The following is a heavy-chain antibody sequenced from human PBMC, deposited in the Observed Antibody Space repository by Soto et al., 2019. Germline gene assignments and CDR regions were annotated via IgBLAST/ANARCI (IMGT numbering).Heavy chain of an antibody. V-gene: IGHV3-30*18. J-gene: IGHJ6*02. D-gene: IGHD1-26*01. CDR3: AKPRWVTYYYGMDV. CDR2: ISYDGRNK. CDR1: GFTFSSYG. Sequence: GGSLRLSCAASGFTFSSYGMHWVRQAPGKGLEWVAVISYDGRNKYYGDSVKGRFTNSRDNSKNTLYLQMNSLRAEDPAVDYCAKPRWVTYYYGMDVWGQGTTVTVSS.